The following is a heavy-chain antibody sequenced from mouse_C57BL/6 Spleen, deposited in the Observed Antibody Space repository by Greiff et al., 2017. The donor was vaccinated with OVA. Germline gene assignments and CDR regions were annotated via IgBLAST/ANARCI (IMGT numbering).Heavy chain of an antibody. V-gene: IGHV1-52*01. CDR1: GYTFTSYW. Sequence: VQLQQPGAELVRPGSSVKLSCKASGYTFTSYWMHWVKQRPIQGLEWIGNIDPSDSETHYNQKFKDKATLTVDKSSSTAYMQLSSLTSEDSAVYFCAREGIYYYGSSKYYAMGYWGQGTSVTVS. CDR3: AREGIYYYGSSKYYAMGY. CDR2: IDPSDSET. J-gene: IGHJ4*01. D-gene: IGHD1-1*01.